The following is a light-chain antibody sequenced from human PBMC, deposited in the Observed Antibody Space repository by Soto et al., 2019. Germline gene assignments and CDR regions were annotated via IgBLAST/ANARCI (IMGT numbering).Light chain of an antibody. CDR3: APWVNRRKAPV. J-gene: IGLJ2*01. V-gene: IGLV1-44*01. Sequence: QSVLTQPPSASGTPGQRVTISCSGSSSNIGSNTVNWYQQLPGTAPKLLIYSNNQRPSGVPDRSSGSKSGTSASLAIGGPDSKDGPDYNCAPWVNRRKAPVFGGGTKLPV. CDR1: SSNIGSNT. CDR2: SNN.